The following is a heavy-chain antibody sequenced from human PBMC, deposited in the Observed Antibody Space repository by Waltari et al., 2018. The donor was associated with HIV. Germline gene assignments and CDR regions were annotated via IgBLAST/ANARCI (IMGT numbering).Heavy chain of an antibody. CDR1: GGSISSYY. Sequence: QVQLQESGPGLVKPSETLSLPCTVSGGSISSYYWSWIRQPPGNGQEWIGYNYYRGSTNYNPSLTSRVTIAVDTSTNQFSLKLSSVTAADTAVYYCAGDLGSYSSGWYEAGYWGQGTLVTVSS. J-gene: IGHJ4*02. D-gene: IGHD6-19*01. V-gene: IGHV4-59*01. CDR3: AGDLGSYSSGWYEAGY. CDR2: NYYRGST.